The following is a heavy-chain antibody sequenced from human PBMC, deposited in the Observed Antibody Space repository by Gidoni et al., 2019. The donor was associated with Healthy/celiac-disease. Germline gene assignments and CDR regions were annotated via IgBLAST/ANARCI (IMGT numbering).Heavy chain of an antibody. CDR3: AVITVTAFDI. D-gene: IGHD4-17*01. Sequence: QVQLQQWGAGLLKPSETMSLTCAVYGGSFSGYYWSWIRQPPGKGLEWIGEINHSGSTNYNPSLKSRVTISVDTSKNQFSLKLSSGTAADTAVYYCAVITVTAFDIWGQGTMVTVSS. J-gene: IGHJ3*02. V-gene: IGHV4-34*01. CDR2: INHSGST. CDR1: GGSFSGYY.